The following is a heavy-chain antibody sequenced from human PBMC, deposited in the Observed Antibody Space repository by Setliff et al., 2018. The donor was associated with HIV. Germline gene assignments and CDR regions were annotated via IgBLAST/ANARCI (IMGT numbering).Heavy chain of an antibody. J-gene: IGHJ6*02. Sequence: SEILSLTCAVYGGSFSGYYWSWIRQPPGKGLEWIGEINHSGSTNYNPSLKSRVTISVDTSKNQFSLKLSSVTAADTAVYYCTRAEQQLPYYYYYYGMDVWGQGTTVTVSS. CDR2: INHSGST. V-gene: IGHV4-34*01. D-gene: IGHD6-13*01. CDR1: GGSFSGYY. CDR3: TRAEQQLPYYYYYYGMDV.